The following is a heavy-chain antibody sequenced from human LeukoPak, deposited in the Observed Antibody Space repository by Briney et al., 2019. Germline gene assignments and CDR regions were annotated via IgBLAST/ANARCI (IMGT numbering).Heavy chain of an antibody. CDR2: INFIGRT. CDR3: ARLTKGRYFDYIFAF. V-gene: IGHV4-39*01. Sequence: SETLSLTCTVSGFSVSDPLSYWGWVRQPPGKGLKWIAEINFIGRTSYNSSLNSRVTMSVDTSKNQFSLKMTSLTAADTAVYFCARLTKGRYFDYIFAFWGQGILVTVSS. D-gene: IGHD3-9*01. CDR1: GFSVSDPLSY. J-gene: IGHJ4*02.